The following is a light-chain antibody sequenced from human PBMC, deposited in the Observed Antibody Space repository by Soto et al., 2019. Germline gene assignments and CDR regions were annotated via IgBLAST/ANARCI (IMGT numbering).Light chain of an antibody. CDR3: QQYGSSRWT. J-gene: IGKJ1*01. CDR1: QSVSSKY. Sequence: ENLLTQSPGTLSLSPGERATLSCGASQSVSSKYVAWYQQKPGQAPRLLVYGASGRATGIPDRFSGSGSGTDFTLTISRLQPEDFAVYYCQQYGSSRWTFGQGTQVDIK. V-gene: IGKV3-20*01. CDR2: GAS.